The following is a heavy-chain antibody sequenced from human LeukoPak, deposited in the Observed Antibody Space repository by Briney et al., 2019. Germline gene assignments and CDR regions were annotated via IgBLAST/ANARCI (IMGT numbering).Heavy chain of an antibody. CDR2: IYYSGST. CDR1: GGSISSGGYY. J-gene: IGHJ4*02. D-gene: IGHD2-2*02. CDR3: ARDCSSTSCYIV. V-gene: IGHV4-31*03. Sequence: SETLFLTCTVSGGSISSGGYYWSWIRQHPGKGLEWIGYIYYSGSTYYNPSLKSRVTISVDTSKNQFSLKLSSVTAADTAVYYCARDCSSTSCYIVWGQGTLVTVSS.